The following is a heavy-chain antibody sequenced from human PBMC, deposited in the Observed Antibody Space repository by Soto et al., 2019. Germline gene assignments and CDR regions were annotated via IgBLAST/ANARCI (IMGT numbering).Heavy chain of an antibody. CDR3: TTDPSSWYWYYFDY. CDR1: GFTFSNAW. J-gene: IGHJ4*02. CDR2: IKSKTDGGTT. D-gene: IGHD6-13*01. V-gene: IGHV3-15*01. Sequence: PGGSLRLSCAASGFTFSNAWMSWVRQAPGKGLEWVGRIKSKTDGGTTDYAAPVKGRFTISRDDSKNTLYLQMNSLKTEDTAVYYCTTDPSSWYWYYFDYWGQGTLVTVSS.